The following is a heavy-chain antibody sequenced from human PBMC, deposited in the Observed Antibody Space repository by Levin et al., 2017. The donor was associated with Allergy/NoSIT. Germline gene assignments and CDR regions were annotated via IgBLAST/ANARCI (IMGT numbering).Heavy chain of an antibody. J-gene: IGHJ1*01. CDR2: ISYDGSYK. CDR1: GFTFSSYG. Sequence: SCAASGFTFSSYGMHWVRQAPGKGLEWVAVISYDGSYKNYVDSVKGRFTISRDNSKNTLYLQLNSLRPEDTATYYCAKDYASLSVIGTAEYFQYWGQGTLVTVSS. D-gene: IGHD6-19*01. CDR3: AKDYASLSVIGTAEYFQY. V-gene: IGHV3-30*18.